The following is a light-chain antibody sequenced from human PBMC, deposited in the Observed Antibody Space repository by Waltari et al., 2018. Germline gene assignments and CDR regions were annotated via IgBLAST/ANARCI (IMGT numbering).Light chain of an antibody. V-gene: IGKV3-11*01. CDR3: QQRSNWPRYT. CDR2: AAS. Sequence: EIVLTQSPATLSLSPGERATLSCRASQSVSSYLAWYQQKPGQAPRLLIYAASNRATGIPARFSGSGSGIDFTLTISRLEPEDFAVYYCQQRSNWPRYTFGQGTKLEIK. J-gene: IGKJ2*01. CDR1: QSVSSY.